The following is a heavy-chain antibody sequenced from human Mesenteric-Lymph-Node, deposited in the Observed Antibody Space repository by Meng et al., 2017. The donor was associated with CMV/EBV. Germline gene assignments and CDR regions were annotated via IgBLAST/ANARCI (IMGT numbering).Heavy chain of an antibody. J-gene: IGHJ5*01. Sequence: GESLKISCAASGFTFSSYAMSWVRQAPGKGLEWVSVIYSGGSTYYADSVKGRFTISRDNSKNTLYLQMHNLRADDTAVYYCAKDQQWETPHWSDSWGQGTLVTVSS. CDR2: IYSGGST. CDR3: AKDQQWETPHWSDS. V-gene: IGHV3-23*03. D-gene: IGHD1-26*01. CDR1: GFTFSSYA.